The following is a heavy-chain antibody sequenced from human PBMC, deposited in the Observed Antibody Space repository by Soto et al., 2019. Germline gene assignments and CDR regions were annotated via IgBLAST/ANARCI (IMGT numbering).Heavy chain of an antibody. CDR2: IYYSGST. CDR3: ARQPQQLVSWFDP. J-gene: IGHJ5*02. CDR1: GGSISSSSYY. D-gene: IGHD6-13*01. V-gene: IGHV4-39*01. Sequence: QLQLQESGPGLVKPSETLSLTCTVSGGSISSSSYYWGWIRQPPGKGLEWIGSIYYSGSTYYNPSLKSRVTISVDTSKNQFSLKLSSVTAADTAVYYCARQPQQLVSWFDPWGQGTLVTVSS.